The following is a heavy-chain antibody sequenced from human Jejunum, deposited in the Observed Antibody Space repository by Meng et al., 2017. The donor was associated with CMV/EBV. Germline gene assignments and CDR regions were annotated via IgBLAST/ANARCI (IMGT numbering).Heavy chain of an antibody. D-gene: IGHD4-11*01. CDR1: GFTFPSHA. Sequence: SGFTFPSHAMSWVRQTPGKRPEWVAGISGSGPATYYAESVKGRFTISRDNSNNTLFLQMNALRGDDTAVYYCARDMGYTVTAPFDYWGQGSVVTVSS. CDR3: ARDMGYTVTAPFDY. J-gene: IGHJ4*02. V-gene: IGHV3-23*01. CDR2: ISGSGPAT.